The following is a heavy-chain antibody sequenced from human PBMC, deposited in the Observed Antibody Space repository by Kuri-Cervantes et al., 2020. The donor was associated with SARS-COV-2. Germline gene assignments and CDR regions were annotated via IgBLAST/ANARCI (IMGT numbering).Heavy chain of an antibody. V-gene: IGHV3-30*18. CDR1: GFTFSPYG. CDR2: ISYDGSNK. Sequence: GESLKISCAASGFTFSPYGMQWVRQAPGKGLEWVAVISYDGSNKYYADSVKGRFTISRDNSKNTLYLQMNSLRAEDTAVYYCAKGLGYYYGMDVWGQGTMVTVSS. CDR3: AKGLGYYYGMDV. J-gene: IGHJ6*02. D-gene: IGHD6-6*01.